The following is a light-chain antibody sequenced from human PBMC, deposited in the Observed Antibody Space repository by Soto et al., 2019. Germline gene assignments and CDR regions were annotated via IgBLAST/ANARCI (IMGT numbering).Light chain of an antibody. CDR3: QVWDGGSHHYV. V-gene: IGLV3-21*02. Sequence: SYELIQPPSVSVAPGQTATIPCGGNNIGGNSVHWYQQKPGQAPVLVVYDDADRPSGIPERFSGSNSGNTATLTISGVEAGDEADYYCQVWDGGSHHYVFGTGTKVTVL. CDR2: DDA. CDR1: NIGGNS. J-gene: IGLJ1*01.